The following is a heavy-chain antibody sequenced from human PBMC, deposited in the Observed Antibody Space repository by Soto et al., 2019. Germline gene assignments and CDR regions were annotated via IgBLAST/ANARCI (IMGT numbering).Heavy chain of an antibody. J-gene: IGHJ5*02. V-gene: IGHV4-61*01. D-gene: IGHD2-15*01. CDR2: IYYSGST. CDR3: ARQAYCSGGSCYPPGDWFDP. CDR1: GGSVSSGSYY. Sequence: SETLSLTCTVSGGSVSSGSYYWTWIRQPPGKGLEWIGYIYYSGSTNYTPSLKSRVTMSVDTSKNQFSLKLSSVTAADTAVYYCARQAYCSGGSCYPPGDWFDPWGQGTLVTVSS.